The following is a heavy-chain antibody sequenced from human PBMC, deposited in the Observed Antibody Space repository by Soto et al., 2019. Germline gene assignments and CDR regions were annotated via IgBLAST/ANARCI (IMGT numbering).Heavy chain of an antibody. D-gene: IGHD3-3*01. Sequence: QVQLVQSGAEVKKPGASVKVSCKASGYTFTSYGISWVRQAPGQGLAWMGWISAYNGNTIYAQKLQGRVTMTTDTSTSTAYMELRSLRSDDTAVYYCARKRITIFGVVIDALGFDPWGQGTLVTVSS. J-gene: IGHJ5*02. V-gene: IGHV1-18*01. CDR3: ARKRITIFGVVIDALGFDP. CDR1: GYTFTSYG. CDR2: ISAYNGNT.